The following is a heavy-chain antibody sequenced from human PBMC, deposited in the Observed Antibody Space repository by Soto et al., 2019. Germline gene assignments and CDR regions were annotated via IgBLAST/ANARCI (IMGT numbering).Heavy chain of an antibody. CDR3: ARDQEFLEWFYFDY. D-gene: IGHD3-3*01. V-gene: IGHV1-69*13. J-gene: IGHJ4*02. CDR1: GGTLSSYA. Sequence: GASVKVSCKASGGTLSSYAISWVRQAPGQGLEWMGGIIPIFGTANYAQKFQGRVTITADESTSTAYMELSSLRSEDTAVYYCARDQEFLEWFYFDYWGQGTLVTVSS. CDR2: IIPIFGTA.